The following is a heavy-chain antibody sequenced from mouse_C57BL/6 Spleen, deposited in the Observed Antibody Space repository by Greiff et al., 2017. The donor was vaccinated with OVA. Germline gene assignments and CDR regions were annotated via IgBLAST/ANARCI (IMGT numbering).Heavy chain of an antibody. D-gene: IGHD1-1*01. J-gene: IGHJ2*01. CDR3: AGGYYGSSLDY. CDR2: IYPGDADT. CDR1: GYAFSSSW. Sequence: QVQLQQSGPELVKPGASVKISCKASGYAFSSSWMNWVKQRPGKGLEWIGRIYPGDADTNYNGKFKGKATLTADKSSSTAYMQLSSLTSEDSAVYFCAGGYYGSSLDYWGQGTTLTVSS. V-gene: IGHV1-82*01.